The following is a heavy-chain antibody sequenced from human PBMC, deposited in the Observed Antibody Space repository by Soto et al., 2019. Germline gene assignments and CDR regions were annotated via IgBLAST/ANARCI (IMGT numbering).Heavy chain of an antibody. J-gene: IGHJ4*02. CDR3: ARGSYYSGWV. CDR1: GDSVSSTSTA. V-gene: IGHV6-1*01. CDR2: TYYRSNWYT. Sequence: SQTLSLTCAISGDSVSSTSTAWSWIRQSPSRDLEWLGRTYYRSNWYTDYAVSVKSRITISPDTSKNQFSLQLNSVTPEDTAVYYCARGSYYSGWVWGQGALVAASS. D-gene: IGHD6-19*01.